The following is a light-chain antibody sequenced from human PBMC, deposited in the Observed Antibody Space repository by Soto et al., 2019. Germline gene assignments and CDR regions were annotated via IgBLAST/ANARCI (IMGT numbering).Light chain of an antibody. CDR3: SSYTSSSTVV. CDR1: SSDVGGYNY. V-gene: IGLV2-14*01. CDR2: EVS. Sequence: QSALTQPASVSGSPGQSITISCTGTSSDVGGYNYVSWYQQHPGKAPKLMIYEVSNRPSGVSNRFSGSKSGNTASLTISGLQDEAEADYYCSSYTSSSTVVFGGGTQLTVL. J-gene: IGLJ2*01.